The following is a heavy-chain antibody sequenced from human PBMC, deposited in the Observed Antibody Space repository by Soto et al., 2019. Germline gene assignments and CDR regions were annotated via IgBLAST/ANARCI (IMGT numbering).Heavy chain of an antibody. D-gene: IGHD2-2*01. CDR3: ARRYCSSTSCGRGAKNYYYYYMDV. CDR1: GYTFTSYD. Sequence: ASVKVSCKASGYTFTSYDINWVRQATGQGLEWMGWMNPNSGNTGYAQKFQGRVTMTRNTSISTAYMELSSLRSEDTAVYYCARRYCSSTSCGRGAKNYYYYYMDVWGKGTTVTVSS. CDR2: MNPNSGNT. J-gene: IGHJ6*03. V-gene: IGHV1-8*01.